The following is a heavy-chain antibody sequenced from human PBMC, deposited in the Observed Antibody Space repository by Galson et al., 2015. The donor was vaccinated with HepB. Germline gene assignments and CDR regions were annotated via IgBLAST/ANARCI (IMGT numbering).Heavy chain of an antibody. V-gene: IGHV3-30*18. CDR2: ISYDVSNK. Sequence: SLRLSCAASGFIFSNYGMHWVRQAPGKGLEWVVFISYDVSNKNYADSVIGRFIISRDNSKNTLYLQMNSLRADDTAVYYCAKDRDATNSGIFDYWGQGTLVTVSS. CDR3: AKDRDATNSGIFDY. CDR1: GFIFSNYG. D-gene: IGHD1-26*01. J-gene: IGHJ4*02.